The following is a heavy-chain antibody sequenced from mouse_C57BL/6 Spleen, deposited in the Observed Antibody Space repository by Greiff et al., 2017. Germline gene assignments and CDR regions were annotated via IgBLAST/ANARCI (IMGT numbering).Heavy chain of an antibody. J-gene: IGHJ3*01. D-gene: IGHD2-1*01. CDR1: GYTFTSYW. Sequence: QVQLQQPGAELVMPGASVKLSCKASGYTFTSYWMHWVKQRPGQGLEWIGEIDPSDSYTNYNQKFKGKSTLTVDKSSSTAYMQLSSLTSEDSAVDYCARGDYGNFFAYWGQGTLVTVSA. CDR2: IDPSDSYT. V-gene: IGHV1-69*01. CDR3: ARGDYGNFFAY.